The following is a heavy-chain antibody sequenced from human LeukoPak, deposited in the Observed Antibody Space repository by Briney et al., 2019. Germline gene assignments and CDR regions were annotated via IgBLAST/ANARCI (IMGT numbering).Heavy chain of an antibody. CDR2: ISSTGSYI. V-gene: IGHV3-21*01. CDR1: RFTFTTYS. Sequence: GGSLRLSCAASRFTFTTYSMNWVRQAPGKGLEWVSSISSTGSYIYYADSVKGRLTISRDNAKNSLYLQMNSLRAEDTAVYYCAGRITIFGVAHDAFDIWGQGTMVTVSS. D-gene: IGHD3-3*01. J-gene: IGHJ3*02. CDR3: AGRITIFGVAHDAFDI.